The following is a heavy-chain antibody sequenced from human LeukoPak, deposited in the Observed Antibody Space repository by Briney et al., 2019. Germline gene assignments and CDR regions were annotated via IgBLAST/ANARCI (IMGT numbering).Heavy chain of an antibody. D-gene: IGHD3-10*01. CDR2: IYYSGST. J-gene: IGHJ4*02. CDR1: GSSINSYY. V-gene: IGHV4-59*04. Sequence: SETLSLTCTFSGSSINSYYWSWIRQPPGKGLEWIGSIYYSGSTYYNPSLKSRVTISVDTSKNQFSLKLNSVTPADTAVYYCARLNLEYLYSSGPNDYWGQGTLVTVSS. CDR3: ARLNLEYLYSSGPNDY.